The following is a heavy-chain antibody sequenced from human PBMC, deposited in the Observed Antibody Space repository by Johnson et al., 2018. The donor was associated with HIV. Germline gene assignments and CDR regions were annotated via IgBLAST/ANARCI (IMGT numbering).Heavy chain of an antibody. D-gene: IGHD6-13*01. CDR2: ISYDGSNK. CDR1: GFTFTSFS. Sequence: QVQLVESGGGVVQPGRSLTLSCAASGFTFTSFSMHWVRQTPGKGLEWVAVISYDGSNKYYADSVKGRFTISRDNSKNTLYLQMNSLRAEDTAVYYCAREGYSSSWYDAFDIWGQGTMVTVSS. V-gene: IGHV3-30*04. CDR3: AREGYSSSWYDAFDI. J-gene: IGHJ3*02.